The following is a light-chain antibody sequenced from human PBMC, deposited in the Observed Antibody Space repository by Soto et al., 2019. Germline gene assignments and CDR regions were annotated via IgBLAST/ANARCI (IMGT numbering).Light chain of an antibody. J-gene: IGKJ1*01. CDR1: QSISTQ. Sequence: DIDMTRSPGSLCASVGDTVTITCRASQSISTQLNWYQQKPGKAPKVVIYAASNLQGGVPSRFSGSGSGTDFTLTISSLQPEDYASYYCQQSYSTPRTFGQGTKVDIK. CDR2: AAS. CDR3: QQSYSTPRT. V-gene: IGKV1-39*01.